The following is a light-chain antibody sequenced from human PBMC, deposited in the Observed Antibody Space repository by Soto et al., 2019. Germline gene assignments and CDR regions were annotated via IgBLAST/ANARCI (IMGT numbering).Light chain of an antibody. Sequence: QSALTQPASVSGSPGQSITFSCTGTSSDIGVYNYVSWYQQHPGKAPKLMIYEVNNRPSGVPDRFSGSKSGNTASLTVSGLQAEDEADYYCSSYAGSSNVFGTGTKLTVL. CDR2: EVN. J-gene: IGLJ1*01. CDR3: SSYAGSSNV. CDR1: SSDIGVYNY. V-gene: IGLV2-8*01.